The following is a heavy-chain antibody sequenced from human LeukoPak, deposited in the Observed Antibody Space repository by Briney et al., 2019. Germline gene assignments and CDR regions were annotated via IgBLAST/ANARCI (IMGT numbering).Heavy chain of an antibody. V-gene: IGHV4-61*01. D-gene: IGHD6-19*01. J-gene: IGHJ5*02. Sequence: PSETLSLTCTVSGGSVSSGSYYWSWIRQPPGKGLEWIGYIYYSGSTNYNPSLKSRVTISVDTSKNQFSLKLSSVTAADTAVYYCARLKEAVALNWFDPWGQGTLVTVSS. CDR3: ARLKEAVALNWFDP. CDR2: IYYSGST. CDR1: GGSVSSGSYY.